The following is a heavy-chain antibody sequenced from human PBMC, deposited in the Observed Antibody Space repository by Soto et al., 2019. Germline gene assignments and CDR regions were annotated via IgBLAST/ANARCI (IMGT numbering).Heavy chain of an antibody. CDR1: GFTFSSYG. CDR2: ISYDGSNK. J-gene: IGHJ4*02. V-gene: IGHV3-30*03. CDR3: AVLPAADYYYDSSVYWD. Sequence: GGSLRLSCAASGFTFSSYGMHWVRQAPGKGLEWVAVISYDGSNKYYADSVKGRFTISRDNSKNTLYLQMNSLRAEDTAVYYCAVLPAADYYYDSSVYWDWGQGTLVTV. D-gene: IGHD3-22*01.